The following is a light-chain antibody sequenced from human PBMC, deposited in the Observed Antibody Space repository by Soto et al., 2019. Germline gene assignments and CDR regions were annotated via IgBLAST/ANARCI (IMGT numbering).Light chain of an antibody. V-gene: IGKV3D-15*01. Sequence: EIVLTQSPATLSSFPGYRFTLSCRASQYINTRLAWYQHRPGQAPRLLIYQTSLRAAGIPARFSASGSGTEFTLTIRSLQSEDFAVYYCQQYNFWPPETFGQGTTGDIK. CDR1: QYINTR. CDR2: QTS. CDR3: QQYNFWPPET. J-gene: IGKJ1*01.